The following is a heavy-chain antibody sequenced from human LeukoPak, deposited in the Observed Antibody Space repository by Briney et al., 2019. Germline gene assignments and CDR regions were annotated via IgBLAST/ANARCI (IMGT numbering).Heavy chain of an antibody. CDR1: GFTFSSYA. CDR3: ARGKLGYCSGSSCYPYYFDY. CDR2: ISSKGGST. J-gene: IGHJ4*02. Sequence: GGSLRLSCAPSGFTFSSYAMHWVRQAPGKGVEYVSAISSKGGSTYYANSVKGRFTISRDNSKNTLYLQMGSLRAEDMAVYYCARGKLGYCSGSSCYPYYFDYWGQGTLVTVSS. D-gene: IGHD2-15*01. V-gene: IGHV3-64*01.